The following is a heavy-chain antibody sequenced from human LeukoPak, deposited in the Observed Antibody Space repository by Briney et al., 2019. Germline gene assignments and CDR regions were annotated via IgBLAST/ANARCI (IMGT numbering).Heavy chain of an antibody. D-gene: IGHD5-24*01. Sequence: SETLSLTCAVYGGSFSGYYWSWIRQPPGKGLEWIGEINHSGSTNYNPSLKSRVTISVDTSKNQFSLKLSSVTAADTAVYYCARGLEMALDYWGQGTLVTVSS. CDR1: GGSFSGYY. V-gene: IGHV4-34*01. CDR3: ARGLEMALDY. CDR2: INHSGST. J-gene: IGHJ4*02.